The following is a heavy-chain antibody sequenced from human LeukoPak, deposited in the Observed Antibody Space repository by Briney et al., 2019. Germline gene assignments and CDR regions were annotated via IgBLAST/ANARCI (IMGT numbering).Heavy chain of an antibody. D-gene: IGHD3-22*01. J-gene: IGHJ4*02. CDR1: GGTFSSYA. CDR2: IIPIFGTA. V-gene: IGHV1-69*05. CDR3: ARTEVYYDSSGYYYAAFDY. Sequence: EASVKVSCKASGGTFSSYAISWVRQAPGQGLEWMGRIIPIFGTANYAQKFQGRVTITTDESTSTAYMELSSLRSEDTAVYYCARTEVYYDSSGYYYAAFDYWGQGTLVTVSS.